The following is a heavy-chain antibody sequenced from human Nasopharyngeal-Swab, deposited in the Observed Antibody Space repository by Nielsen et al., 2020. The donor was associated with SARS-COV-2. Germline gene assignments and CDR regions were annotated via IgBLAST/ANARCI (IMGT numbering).Heavy chain of an antibody. V-gene: IGHV4-34*01. D-gene: IGHD2-2*01. CDR1: GGSFSGYY. CDR2: INHSGST. CDR3: ARGARGYCSSTSCRYYFDY. J-gene: IGHJ4*02. Sequence: SETLSLTCAVYGGSFSGYYWSWIRQPPGKGLEWIGEINHSGSTNYNPSLKSRVTISVDTSKSQFSLKLSSVTAADTAVYYCARGARGYCSSTSCRYYFDYWGQGTLVTVSS.